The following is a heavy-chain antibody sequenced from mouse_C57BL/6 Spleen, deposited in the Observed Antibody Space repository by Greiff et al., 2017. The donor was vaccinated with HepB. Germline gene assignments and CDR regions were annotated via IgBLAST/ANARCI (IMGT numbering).Heavy chain of an antibody. CDR2: IYPGSGST. Sequence: QVQLQQPGAELVKPGASVKMSCKASGYTFTSYWITWVKQRPGQGLEWIGDIYPGSGSTNYNEKFKSKATLTVDTSSSTAYMQLSSLTSEDSAVYYCARRRLTGSRAMDYWGQGTSVTVSS. D-gene: IGHD4-1*01. V-gene: IGHV1-55*01. CDR3: ARRRLTGSRAMDY. J-gene: IGHJ4*01. CDR1: GYTFTSYW.